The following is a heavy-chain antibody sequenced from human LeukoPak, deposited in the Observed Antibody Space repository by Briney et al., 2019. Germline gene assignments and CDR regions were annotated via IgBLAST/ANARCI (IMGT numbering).Heavy chain of an antibody. J-gene: IGHJ4*02. CDR2: INPNSGGT. CDR1: GYTFTGYY. D-gene: IGHD2-2*01. Sequence: ASVKVSCKASGYTFTGYYMHWVRQAPGQGLEWMGWINPNSGGTNYAQKFQGRVTMTRDTSISTAYMELSRLRSDDTAVYYCARDPGYCSGTSCPMGYWGQGTLVTVSS. CDR3: ARDPGYCSGTSCPMGY. V-gene: IGHV1-2*02.